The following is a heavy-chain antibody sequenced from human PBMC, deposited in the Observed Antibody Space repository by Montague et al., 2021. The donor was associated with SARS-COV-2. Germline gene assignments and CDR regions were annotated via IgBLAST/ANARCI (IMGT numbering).Heavy chain of an antibody. V-gene: IGHV4-34*01. CDR1: GGPFSNYY. D-gene: IGHD6-6*01. CDR2: INHSGST. J-gene: IGHJ4*02. Sequence: SETLSLTCAVYGGPFSNYYWTWIRQPPGKGLEWIGEINHSGSTNYNPSLKSRVTISVDTSKNQFSLKLSSVTAADTAVYFCAGGGIAARRHYFDYWGRGTLVTVSS. CDR3: AGGGIAARRHYFDY.